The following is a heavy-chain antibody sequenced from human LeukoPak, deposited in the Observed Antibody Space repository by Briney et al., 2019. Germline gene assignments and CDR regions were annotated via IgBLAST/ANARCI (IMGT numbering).Heavy chain of an antibody. CDR1: VYTFTVFY. D-gene: IGHD4-17*01. Sequence: ASVKVSCKPSVYTFTVFYIHWVRQAPGQGLQWMGWINPKNGATKYSQNFRGRVTMTRDTSIDTAYMELSSLTSDDTAIYYCARPTHRLTVTTAIDYWGLGTLVTVSS. J-gene: IGHJ4*02. CDR3: ARPTHRLTVTTAIDY. V-gene: IGHV1-2*02. CDR2: INPKNGAT.